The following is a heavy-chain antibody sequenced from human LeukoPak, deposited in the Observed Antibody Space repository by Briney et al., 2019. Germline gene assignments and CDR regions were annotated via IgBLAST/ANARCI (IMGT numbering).Heavy chain of an antibody. V-gene: IGHV3-33*01. D-gene: IGHD6-13*01. CDR2: IWYDGSNK. CDR3: AREESAIIAAAGPFDY. CDR1: GFTFSSYG. J-gene: IGHJ4*02. Sequence: GGSLRLSCAASGFTFSSYGMHWVRQAPGKGLEWVAVIWYDGSNKYYADSVKGRFTISRDNSKNTLYLQMNSLRAEDTAVYYCAREESAIIAAAGPFDYWGQGTLVTVSS.